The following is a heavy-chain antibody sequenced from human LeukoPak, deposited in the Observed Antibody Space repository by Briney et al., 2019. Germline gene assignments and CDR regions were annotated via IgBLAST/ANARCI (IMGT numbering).Heavy chain of an antibody. V-gene: IGHV3-21*06. CDR2: ISSTSSYI. D-gene: IGHD1-7*01. J-gene: IGHJ6*03. Sequence: KPGGSLRLSCAASGFTFSIYSVTWVRQAPGKGLEWVASISSTSSYIYYADSVRGRFTISRDNAQYLAYLQMNSLRAEDTAVYYCARENYLHHAGDYYYYMDVWGKGTTVTVSS. CDR3: ARENYLHHAGDYYYYMDV. CDR1: GFTFSIYS.